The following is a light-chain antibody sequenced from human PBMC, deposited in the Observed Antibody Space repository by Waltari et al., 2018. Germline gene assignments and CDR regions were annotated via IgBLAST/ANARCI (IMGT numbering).Light chain of an antibody. CDR3: QQYYAVRRT. CDR2: WAS. V-gene: IGKV4-1*01. J-gene: IGKJ1*01. CDR1: QSVLYSSNNKNY. Sequence: DIVMTQSPEFLAVLLGERATINCKSSQSVLYSSNNKNYLAWYQQKPGQPPKLLIHWASNRESGVPDRFSGSGSGTDFTLTISSLQAEDVAVYYCQQYYAVRRTFGQGTKVEV.